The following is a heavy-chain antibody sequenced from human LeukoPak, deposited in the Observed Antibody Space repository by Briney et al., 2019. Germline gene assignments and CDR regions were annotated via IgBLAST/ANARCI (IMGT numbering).Heavy chain of an antibody. Sequence: GGSLRLSCAVSEFTFSNYAMHWVRQPPGKGLEWVAVVSSHGNDGYYADSVRGRFTISRDNSKNTLYLQIDSLRLEDTAIYYCTRDAYNFNDFDYWGQGTLVTVSS. D-gene: IGHD5-24*01. V-gene: IGHV3-30*17. CDR3: TRDAYNFNDFDY. CDR1: EFTFSNYA. CDR2: VSSHGNDG. J-gene: IGHJ4*02.